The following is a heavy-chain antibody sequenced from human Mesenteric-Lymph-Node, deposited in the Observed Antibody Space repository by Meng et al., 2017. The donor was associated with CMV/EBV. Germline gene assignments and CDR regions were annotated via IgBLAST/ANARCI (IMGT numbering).Heavy chain of an antibody. V-gene: IGHV1-46*01. D-gene: IGHD6-13*01. CDR1: GYRFTSYY. J-gene: IGHJ4*02. CDR2: INPSGGST. Sequence: SGYRFTSYYMRWVRQAPGQGLEWMGIINPSGGSTSYAQKFQGRVTMTRDTSTSTVYMELSSLRFEDTAMYYCARDYSSSWLDNAFDYWGQGTLVTVSS. CDR3: ARDYSSSWLDNAFDY.